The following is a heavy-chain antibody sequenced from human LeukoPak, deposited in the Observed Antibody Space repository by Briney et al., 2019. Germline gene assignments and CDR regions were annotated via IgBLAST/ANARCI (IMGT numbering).Heavy chain of an antibody. CDR2: IYSSGST. D-gene: IGHD2-15*01. CDR3: ARHSSVVRGWFDP. CDR1: GGSISSYY. Sequence: SATLSLTCTVAGGSISSYYWSWIRQPPGKGLEWIGYIYSSGSTNYNPSLKSRVTISVDTSKNQFSLNLTSVTAADTALYYCARHSSVVRGWFDPWGQGTRVTVSS. V-gene: IGHV4-4*09. J-gene: IGHJ5*02.